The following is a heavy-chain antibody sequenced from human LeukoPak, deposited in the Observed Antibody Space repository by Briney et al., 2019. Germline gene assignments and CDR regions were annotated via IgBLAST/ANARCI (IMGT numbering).Heavy chain of an antibody. V-gene: IGHV1-69*05. CDR2: IIPIFGTA. Sequence: SVKVSCKASGGTFISYAISWVRQAPGQGLEWRGRIIPIFGTANYAQKFQGRVTITTDESTSTAYMELSSLRSEYTAVYYCARSARNRKQWLDEYYFDYWGQGTLVTVSS. CDR1: GGTFISYA. J-gene: IGHJ4*02. CDR3: ARSARNRKQWLDEYYFDY. D-gene: IGHD6-19*01.